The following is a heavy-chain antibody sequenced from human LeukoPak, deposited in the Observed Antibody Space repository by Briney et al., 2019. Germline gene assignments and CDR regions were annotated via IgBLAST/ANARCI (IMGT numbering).Heavy chain of an antibody. CDR2: ISTFNGYT. V-gene: IGHV1-18*01. CDR1: GYTFTNHG. CDR3: ARGSTKVTSVIHMDV. Sequence: GASVKVSCKASGYTFTNHGVHWVRQAPGQGLEWLGWISTFNGYTNYALKFQGRVTMTTDTSTNTVYMELRSLTSDDTAVYYCARGSTKVTSVIHMDVWGEGTTVTVSS. J-gene: IGHJ6*03. D-gene: IGHD4-11*01.